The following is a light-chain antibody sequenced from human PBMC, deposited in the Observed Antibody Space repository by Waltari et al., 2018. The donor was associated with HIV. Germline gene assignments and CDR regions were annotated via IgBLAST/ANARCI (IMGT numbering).Light chain of an antibody. Sequence: DIQMIQSPSSLSASVGETVTITCRASQDIEHFLVWYQQKPGKVPKRLISDASKLDSGVTDRFRGSGSGTDFTLTIKSLRPEDVATYFCQKYDSVPWTFGQGTKVEIK. CDR1: QDIEHF. CDR2: DAS. J-gene: IGKJ1*01. CDR3: QKYDSVPWT. V-gene: IGKV1-27*01.